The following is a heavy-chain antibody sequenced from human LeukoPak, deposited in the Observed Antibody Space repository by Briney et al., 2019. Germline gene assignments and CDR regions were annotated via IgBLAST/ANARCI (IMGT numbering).Heavy chain of an antibody. CDR2: IDSVRNT. CDR3: AKEGGSGWSFFDY. Sequence: GGSLRLSCAASGFTFGTYAMTWVRQAPGKGLEWASTIDSVRNTHYADSVKGRFTISRDNSKNTVHLQMNSLRAEDTAVYYCAKEGGSGWSFFDYWGQGTLVTVSP. J-gene: IGHJ4*02. D-gene: IGHD6-19*01. CDR1: GFTFGTYA. V-gene: IGHV3-23*01.